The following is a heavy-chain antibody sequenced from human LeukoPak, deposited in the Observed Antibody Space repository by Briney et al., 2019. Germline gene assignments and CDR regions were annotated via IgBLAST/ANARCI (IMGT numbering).Heavy chain of an antibody. V-gene: IGHV4-59*05. Sequence: SETLSLTCTVSGGSISSYYWSWIRQPPGKGLEWIGSIYYSGSTYYNPSLKSRVTISVDTSKNQFSLKLSSVTAADTAVYYCARHGSIVGATDFDYWGQGTLVTVSS. D-gene: IGHD1-26*01. CDR1: GGSISSYY. J-gene: IGHJ4*02. CDR3: ARHGSIVGATDFDY. CDR2: IYYSGST.